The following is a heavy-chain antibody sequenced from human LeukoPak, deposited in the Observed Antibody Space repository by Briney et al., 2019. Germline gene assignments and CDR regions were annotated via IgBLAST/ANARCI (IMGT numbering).Heavy chain of an antibody. CDR3: ASQGVYPMGSYYYGMDV. J-gene: IGHJ6*02. D-gene: IGHD5/OR15-5a*01. CDR2: IYSGDST. CDR1: GFTVSSNY. Sequence: GGSLRLSCAASGFTVSSNYMSWVRQAPGKGLEWVSVIYSGDSTYYADSVKGRFTISRDNSKNTLYLQMNSLRAEDTAVYYCASQGVYPMGSYYYGMDVWGQGTTVTVSS. V-gene: IGHV3-66*04.